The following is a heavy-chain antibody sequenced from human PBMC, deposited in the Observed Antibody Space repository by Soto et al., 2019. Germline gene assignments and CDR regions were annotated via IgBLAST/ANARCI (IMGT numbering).Heavy chain of an antibody. V-gene: IGHV3-23*01. J-gene: IGHJ6*02. CDR3: AKDRALENQTPYGMDV. CDR1: RVTVNNFAA. Sequence: EMQLLESGGGLGQPGGSLRLSCVASRVTVNNFAAMTWVRQAPESGLGWVSTISGRGDHKFYADSVKGRFTISRDNSKNRVYLQMDGLRVEDTAVYYCAKDRALENQTPYGMDVWGQGTTVTV. CDR2: ISGRGDHK. D-gene: IGHD3-10*01.